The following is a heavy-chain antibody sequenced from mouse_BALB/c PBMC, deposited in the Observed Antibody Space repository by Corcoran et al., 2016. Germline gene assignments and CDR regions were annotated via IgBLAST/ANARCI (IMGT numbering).Heavy chain of an antibody. CDR2: ISYDGSN. J-gene: IGHJ2*01. CDR3: ASVYYGYYFDY. Sequence: DVQLHDSLPGLLKPSQSLSLTCSVTGYSITSGYYWNWIRQFPGNKLEWMGYISYDGSNNYNPSLKNRISITRDTSKNQFFLKLNSVTTEDTATYYCASVYYGYYFDYWGQGTTLTVS. D-gene: IGHD1-2*01. CDR1: GYSITSGYY. V-gene: IGHV3-6*02.